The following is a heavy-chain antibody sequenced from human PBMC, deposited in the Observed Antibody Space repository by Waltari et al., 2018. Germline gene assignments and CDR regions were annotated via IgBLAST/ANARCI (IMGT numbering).Heavy chain of an antibody. J-gene: IGHJ3*02. CDR1: GGSISSSSYY. V-gene: IGHV4-39*01. Sequence: QLQLQESGPGLVKPSETLSLTCTVSGGSISSSSYYWGWIRQPPGKGLEWIGSIYYSGSTYYNPSLKSRVTISVDTSKNQFSLKLSSVTAADTAVYYCARPLTGVLTTTNAFDIWGQGTMVTVSS. CDR2: IYYSGST. D-gene: IGHD3-9*01. CDR3: ARPLTGVLTTTNAFDI.